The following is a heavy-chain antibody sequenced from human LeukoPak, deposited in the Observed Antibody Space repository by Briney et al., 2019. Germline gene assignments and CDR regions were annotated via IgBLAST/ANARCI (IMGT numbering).Heavy chain of an antibody. CDR1: GGSISSSSCS. CDR2: IYYSGST. V-gene: IGHV4-39*01. CDR3: ARQFTVTTPLRLNWFDP. D-gene: IGHD4-17*01. J-gene: IGHJ5*02. Sequence: PSETLSLTCTVSGGSISSSSCSWGWIRQPPGKGLEWIGSIYYSGSTYYNPSLKSRVTISVDTSKNQFSLKLSSVTAADTAVYYCARQFTVTTPLRLNWFDPWGQGTLVTVSS.